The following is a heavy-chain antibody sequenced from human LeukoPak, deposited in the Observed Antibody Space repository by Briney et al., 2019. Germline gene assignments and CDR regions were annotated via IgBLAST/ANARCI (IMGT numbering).Heavy chain of an antibody. V-gene: IGHV3-23*01. CDR3: ARDERLLSFLK. Sequence: GGSLRLSCAASEFTFDDYAMNWARQAPGKGLEWVSTINYSGDTTYYADSVRGRFTISRDNSKNTLYLQMNSLRAEDTAIYYCARDERLLSFLKWGQGTLVTVPS. J-gene: IGHJ4*02. CDR2: INYSGDTT. CDR1: EFTFDDYA. D-gene: IGHD3-3*01.